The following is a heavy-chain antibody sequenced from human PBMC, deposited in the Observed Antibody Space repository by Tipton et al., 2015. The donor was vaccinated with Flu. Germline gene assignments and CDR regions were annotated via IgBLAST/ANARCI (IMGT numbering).Heavy chain of an antibody. J-gene: IGHJ5*01. CDR2: VYHTEGT. Sequence: GLVKPSETLSLTCAVSGHSITSGNYWGWIRLPPGKGLEWIGLVYHTEGTYYNPSLQSRVAISVDTSKNQFSLKLTSVTAADTAVYYCAVVPVVGSLFGSGKGWFESWGQGTLVTVSS. D-gene: IGHD3-10*01. CDR3: AVVPVVGSLFGSGKGWFES. V-gene: IGHV4-38-2*01. CDR1: GHSITSGNY.